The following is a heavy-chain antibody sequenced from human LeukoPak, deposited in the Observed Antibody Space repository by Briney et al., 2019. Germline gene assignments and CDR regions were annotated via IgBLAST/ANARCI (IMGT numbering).Heavy chain of an antibody. Sequence: TSETLSLTCTVSGGSISSSSYYWGWIRQPPGKGLEWIGSIYYSGSTYYNPSLKSRVTIFVDTSKNQFSLKLSSVTAADTAVYYCARLSKMGATRPIDYWGQGTLVTVSS. CDR3: ARLSKMGATRPIDY. V-gene: IGHV4-39*01. D-gene: IGHD1-26*01. CDR2: IYYSGST. CDR1: GGSISSSSYY. J-gene: IGHJ4*02.